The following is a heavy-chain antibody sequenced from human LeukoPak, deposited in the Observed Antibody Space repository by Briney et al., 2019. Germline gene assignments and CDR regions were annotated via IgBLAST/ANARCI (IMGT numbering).Heavy chain of an antibody. V-gene: IGHV1-69*05. J-gene: IGHJ4*02. D-gene: IGHD1-26*01. Sequence: SVKFSCKASGGTFSSYAISWVRQAPGQGLEWMGGIIPIFGTANYAQKFQGRVTITTDESTSTAYMELSSLRSEDSAVYYCASSGSYGVWYFDYWGQGTLVTVSS. CDR3: ASSGSYGVWYFDY. CDR1: GGTFSSYA. CDR2: IIPIFGTA.